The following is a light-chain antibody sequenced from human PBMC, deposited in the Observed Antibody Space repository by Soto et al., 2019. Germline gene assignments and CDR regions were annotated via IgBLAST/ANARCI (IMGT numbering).Light chain of an antibody. V-gene: IGLV1-47*01. CDR1: SSNIGSKY. CDR3: AAWDAGVSGPA. J-gene: IGLJ2*01. Sequence: QSVLTQPPSASGTPGQRVTISCSGSSSNIGSKYVYWYQQLPGTAPKLLMYRNNQRPSGVPDRFSGSKSGTSASLAISGLRSYDEADYYCAAWDAGVSGPAFGGGTKLTVL. CDR2: RNN.